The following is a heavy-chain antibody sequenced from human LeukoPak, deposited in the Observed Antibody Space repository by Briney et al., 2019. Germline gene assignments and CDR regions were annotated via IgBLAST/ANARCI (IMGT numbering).Heavy chain of an antibody. D-gene: IGHD1-1*01. CDR1: GYRFTSYW. V-gene: IGHV5-51*01. J-gene: IGHJ4*02. CDR2: IYPGDSDT. Sequence: GESLKISCQVSGYRFTSYWIGWVRQMPGKGLEWMGFIYPGDSDTRYNPSFQGQVTISADKSTNTAYLQWSSLKASDTAKYYCSRHQGGGTALTDYWGQGTPVTVSS. CDR3: SRHQGGGTALTDY.